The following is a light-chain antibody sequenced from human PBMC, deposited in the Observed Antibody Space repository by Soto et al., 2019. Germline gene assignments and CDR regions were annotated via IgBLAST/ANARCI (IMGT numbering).Light chain of an antibody. CDR3: QQYDVTPPNT. V-gene: IGKV3-20*01. CDR2: GAS. J-gene: IGKJ4*01. Sequence: IVLTQSPGTLSLSPGERATLSCRASQIVSSTYLAWFQQKAGQAPRLLIYGASTRATGIPDRFSGSGSGTDFTLTISGLEPEDFALYYCQQYDVTPPNTFGGGTKVDIK. CDR1: QIVSSTY.